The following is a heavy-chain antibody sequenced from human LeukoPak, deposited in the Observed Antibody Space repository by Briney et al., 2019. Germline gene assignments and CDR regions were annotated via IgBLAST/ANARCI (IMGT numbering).Heavy chain of an antibody. J-gene: IGHJ4*02. CDR1: GFTFSTYG. CDR2: ISGSGNTT. Sequence: GGSLRPSCAVSGFTFSTYGMSWVRQAPGKGLEWVSGISGSGNTTHYADSVKGRFTISRDNSKNTVYLQMNSLRAEDTAVYYCAKGIAVAGNSQYFDYWGQGTLVIVSS. D-gene: IGHD6-19*01. V-gene: IGHV3-23*01. CDR3: AKGIAVAGNSQYFDY.